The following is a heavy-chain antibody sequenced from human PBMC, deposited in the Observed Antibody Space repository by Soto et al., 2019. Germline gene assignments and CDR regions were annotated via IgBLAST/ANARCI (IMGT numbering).Heavy chain of an antibody. CDR2: ISGSGVTT. Sequence: WLSXRLSCSSSVFTFIIYSINLLRQAPGKGLELVSGISGSGVTTYYADSVNGRFTISRDNSKNTLFLQMNSLRADDTAVYYCEKTKQWLVQDYAFGMEVWGQGTTVTVSS. J-gene: IGHJ6*02. CDR3: EKTKQWLVQDYAFGMEV. V-gene: IGHV3-23*01. D-gene: IGHD6-19*01. CDR1: VFTFIIYS.